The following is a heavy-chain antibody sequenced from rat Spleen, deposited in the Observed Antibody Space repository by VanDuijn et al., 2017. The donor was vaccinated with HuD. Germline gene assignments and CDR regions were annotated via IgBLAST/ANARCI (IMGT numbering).Heavy chain of an antibody. CDR1: GFTFNNYG. CDR3: VRQWDY. V-gene: IGHV5-29*01. J-gene: IGHJ2*01. CDR2: ISYDGRSI. Sequence: EVQLVESGGGLVQPGGSLKLSCVASGFTFNNYGMAWVRQAPTKGLEWVAIISYDGRSIYYRDSVKGRFTISRDNAKSTLHLQMDSLRSEDTATFYCVRQWDYWGQGVMVTVSS.